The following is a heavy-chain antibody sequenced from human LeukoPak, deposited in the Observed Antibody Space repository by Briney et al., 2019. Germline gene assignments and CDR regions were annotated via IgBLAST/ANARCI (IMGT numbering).Heavy chain of an antibody. Sequence: PGGSLRLSCEASGFTFSYYIMHWVRQAPGKGLETVSAITGNGDIPYYGDSVKGRFTISRDNSKNTLYLQMSSLRTGDTAMYYCARRDDNSAYDYWGQGTLVTVSS. J-gene: IGHJ4*02. CDR2: ITGNGDIP. D-gene: IGHD5-24*01. V-gene: IGHV3-64D*09. CDR1: GFTFSYYI. CDR3: ARRDDNSAYDY.